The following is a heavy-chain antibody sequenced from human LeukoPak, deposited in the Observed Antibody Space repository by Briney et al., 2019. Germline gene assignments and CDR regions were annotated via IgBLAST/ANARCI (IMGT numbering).Heavy chain of an antibody. CDR3: ARDYSGYEGVPDY. V-gene: IGHV4-38-2*02. CDR2: IYHSGST. CDR1: GYSISSGYY. D-gene: IGHD5-12*01. J-gene: IGHJ4*02. Sequence: SETLSLTCAVSGYSISSGYYWGWVRQPPGKGLEWIGSIYHSGSTYYNPSLKSRVTISVDTSKNQFSLKLSSVTAADTAVYYCARDYSGYEGVPDYWGQGTLVTVSS.